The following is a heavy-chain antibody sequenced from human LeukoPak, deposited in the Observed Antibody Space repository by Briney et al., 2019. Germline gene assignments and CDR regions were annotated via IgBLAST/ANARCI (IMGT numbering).Heavy chain of an antibody. Sequence: AGSLRLSCAASGFTFNIYSMNWVRQAPGKGLEWVSSISSNSNHIYYADSVKGRFTISRDNAKNSLYLQMNSLRAEDTAVYYCARELGGLIGTIPPFDCWGQGTLVTVSS. CDR1: GFTFNIYS. D-gene: IGHD1-20*01. CDR2: ISSNSNHI. V-gene: IGHV3-21*01. CDR3: ARELGGLIGTIPPFDC. J-gene: IGHJ4*02.